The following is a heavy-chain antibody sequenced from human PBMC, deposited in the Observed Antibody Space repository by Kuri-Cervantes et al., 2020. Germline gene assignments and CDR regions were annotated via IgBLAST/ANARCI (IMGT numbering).Heavy chain of an antibody. Sequence: ASVKVSCKVSGYTLTELSMHWVRQAPGKGLEWMGGFDPEDGETIYAQKFQGRVAMTEDTSTDTAYMELSSLRSEDTAVYYCARGSGRASDFGVVIPLDYWGQGTLVTVSS. CDR3: ARGSGRASDFGVVIPLDY. D-gene: IGHD3-3*01. V-gene: IGHV1-24*01. J-gene: IGHJ4*02. CDR2: FDPEDGET. CDR1: GYTLTELS.